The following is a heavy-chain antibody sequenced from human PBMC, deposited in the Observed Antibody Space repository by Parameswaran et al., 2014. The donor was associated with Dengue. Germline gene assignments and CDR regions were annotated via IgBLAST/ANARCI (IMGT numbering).Heavy chain of an antibody. CDR2: IYYSGST. V-gene: IGHV4-30-4*01. Sequence: RWIRQPPGKGLEWIGYIYYSGSTYYNPSLKSRVTISVDTSKNQFSLKLSSVTAADTAVYYCARSQAERGYSYGQYYYYYYYMDVW. CDR3: ARSQAERGYSYGQYYYYYYYMDV. J-gene: IGHJ6*03. D-gene: IGHD5-18*01.